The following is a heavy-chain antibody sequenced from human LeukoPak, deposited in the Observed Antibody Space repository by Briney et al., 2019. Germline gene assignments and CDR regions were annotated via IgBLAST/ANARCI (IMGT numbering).Heavy chain of an antibody. CDR1: GFTFSGSA. J-gene: IGHJ5*02. V-gene: IGHV3-73*01. Sequence: PGGSLRLSCAASGFTFSGSAMHWVRQASGKGLEWVGRIRSKANSYATAYAASVKGMFTISRDDSKNTAYLQMNSLKTEDTAVYYCTRHTLLWGFDPWGQGTLVTVSS. CDR2: IRSKANSYAT. CDR3: TRHTLLWGFDP. D-gene: IGHD3-10*01.